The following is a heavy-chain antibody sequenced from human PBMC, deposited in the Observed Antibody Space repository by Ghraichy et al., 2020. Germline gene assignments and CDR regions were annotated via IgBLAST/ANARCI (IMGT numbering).Heavy chain of an antibody. J-gene: IGHJ4*02. CDR2: IRSKANGYAT. CDR1: GFTFIDSA. CDR3: TRHVDQLKSW. D-gene: IGHD2-2*01. Sequence: GETLNISCAASGFTFIDSAMHWVRQASGKGLECIAHIRSKANGYATAYAESVKGRFTISRDDSRNTAYLQMNSLKIEDTAVYYCTRHVDQLKSWWGQGTLVTVSS. V-gene: IGHV3-73*01.